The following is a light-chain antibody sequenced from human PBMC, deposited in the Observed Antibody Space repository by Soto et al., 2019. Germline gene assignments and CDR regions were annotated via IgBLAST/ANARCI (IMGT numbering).Light chain of an antibody. J-gene: IGLJ2*01. CDR2: EVS. V-gene: IGLV2-14*01. CDR1: SSDVGGHNY. Sequence: QSALTQPASVSGSPGQSITISCTGTSSDVGGHNYVSWYQQHPGKAPKLMIYEVSNRPSGVSNRFSGSKSGNTASLTISGLQAEDEADYYSSSSTSSRILVFGGGTKLTVL. CDR3: SSSTSSRILV.